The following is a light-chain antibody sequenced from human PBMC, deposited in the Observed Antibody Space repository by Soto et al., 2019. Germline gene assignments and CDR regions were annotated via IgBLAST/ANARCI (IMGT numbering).Light chain of an antibody. Sequence: SVLTQPPSVSGAPGQRVTISCTGSSSSIGAGYDVHWYQQLPETAPKLLIYSNGNRPSGVPDRFSGSKSGTSASLAITGLQAEDEADYYCQSYDSSLSGSEVFGTGTKVTVL. CDR1: SSSIGAGYD. V-gene: IGLV1-40*01. CDR2: SNG. CDR3: QSYDSSLSGSEV. J-gene: IGLJ1*01.